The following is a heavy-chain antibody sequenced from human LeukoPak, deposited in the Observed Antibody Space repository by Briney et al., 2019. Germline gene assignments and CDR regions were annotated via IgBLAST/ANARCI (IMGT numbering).Heavy chain of an antibody. CDR1: GDSVSSNSAA. CDR3: ARESPLVGDFRSGYYGPRLDY. V-gene: IGHV6-1*01. J-gene: IGHJ4*02. Sequence: SQTLSLTCAISGDSVSSNSAAWNWIRQSPSRGLEWLGRTYYRSKWYNDYAVSVKSRITINPDTSKNQFSLQLNSVTPEDTAVYYCARESPLVGDFRSGYYGPRLDYWGQGTLVTVSS. D-gene: IGHD3-3*01. CDR2: TYYRSKWYN.